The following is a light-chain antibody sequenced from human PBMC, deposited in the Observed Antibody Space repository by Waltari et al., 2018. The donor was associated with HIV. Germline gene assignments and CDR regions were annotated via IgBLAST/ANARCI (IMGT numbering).Light chain of an antibody. CDR2: PNN. CDR3: QSYDNSLRGLG. Sequence: QSVLTQPPSVSGAPGQRVSISCTGSSYNIGAGYDVHWYQQLPGTAPKLLIYPNNIRPSGVPDRFSGSKSGTSASLAITGLQPEDEADYYCQSYDNSLRGLGFGGGTKLTVL. V-gene: IGLV1-40*01. CDR1: SYNIGAGYD. J-gene: IGLJ3*02.